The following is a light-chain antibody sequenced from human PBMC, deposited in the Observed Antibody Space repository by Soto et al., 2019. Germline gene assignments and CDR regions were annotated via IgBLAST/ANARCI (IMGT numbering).Light chain of an antibody. CDR1: QSIANY. CDR2: AAS. V-gene: IGKV1-39*01. J-gene: IGKJ2*01. Sequence: DIQMTQSPSSLSASVGDRVTITCRASQSIANYLNWYQQKPGTAPKLLIFAASSLQSGVPSRLSGSGSGTDFTLTISSLQPEDFATYYCQQTNSFPYTFGQGTKVEIK. CDR3: QQTNSFPYT.